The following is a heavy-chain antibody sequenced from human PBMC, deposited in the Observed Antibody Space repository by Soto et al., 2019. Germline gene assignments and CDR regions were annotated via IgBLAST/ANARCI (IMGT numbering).Heavy chain of an antibody. V-gene: IGHV1-2*02. J-gene: IGHJ5*02. D-gene: IGHD3-10*01. CDR3: ARARPLLWFGELSDP. CDR1: GYTFTGYY. Sequence: ASVKVSCKASGYTFTGYYMHWVRQAPGQGLEWMGWINPNSGGTNYAQKFQGRVTMTRDTSISTAYMELSRLRSDDTAVYYCARARPLLWFGELSDPWGQGTLVTVSS. CDR2: INPNSGGT.